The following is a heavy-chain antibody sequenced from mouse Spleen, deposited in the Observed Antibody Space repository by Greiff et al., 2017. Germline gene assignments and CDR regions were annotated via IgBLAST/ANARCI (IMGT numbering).Heavy chain of an antibody. J-gene: IGHJ4*01. CDR2: ISSGGSYT. V-gene: IGHV5-9-3*01. CDR1: GFTFSSYA. Sequence: EVQLVESGGGLVKPGGSLKLSCAASGFTFSSYAMSWVRQTPEKRLEWVATISSGGSYTYYPDSVKGRFTISRDNAKNTLYLQMSSLRSEDTAMYYCARAIYYDYDGYYAMDYWGQGTSVTVSS. CDR3: ARAIYYDYDGYYAMDY. D-gene: IGHD2-4*01.